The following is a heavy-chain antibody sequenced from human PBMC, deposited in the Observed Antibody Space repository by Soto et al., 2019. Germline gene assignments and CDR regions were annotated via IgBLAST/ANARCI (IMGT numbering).Heavy chain of an antibody. J-gene: IGHJ6*02. V-gene: IGHV3-53*01. D-gene: IGHD1-26*01. Sequence: GGSLRLSCAASGFTVSRNYMSWVRQAPGKGLEWVSVIYSGGRTYYADSVKGRFTISRDNTNNTVYLQMSSLRADDTAVYYCARSPPGNYYYYGMDVWGQGTTVTVSS. CDR1: GFTVSRNY. CDR2: IYSGGRT. CDR3: ARSPPGNYYYYGMDV.